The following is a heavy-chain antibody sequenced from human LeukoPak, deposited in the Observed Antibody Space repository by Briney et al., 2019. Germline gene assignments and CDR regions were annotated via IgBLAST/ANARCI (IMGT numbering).Heavy chain of an antibody. CDR1: GYTFNGYY. J-gene: IGHJ4*02. CDR2: INPNSGGT. Sequence: ASEQVPCKASGYTFNGYYMQWVRQAPGKGLEWMEWINPNSGGTNYAQKIQGRVTITRDTSISTADLELSRLRSDDTAAYYCAKARWYGNSGILDYWGQGTLVTVSS. V-gene: IGHV1-2*02. D-gene: IGHD4-23*01. CDR3: AKARWYGNSGILDY.